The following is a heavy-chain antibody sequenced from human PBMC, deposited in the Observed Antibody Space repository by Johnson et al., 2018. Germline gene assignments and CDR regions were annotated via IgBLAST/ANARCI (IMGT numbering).Heavy chain of an antibody. D-gene: IGHD2-15*01. CDR1: GFLFSSYG. J-gene: IGHJ3*02. Sequence: QVQLVESGGGVVQPGRSLRVSCAASGFLFSSYGMHWVRQAPGKGLEWLVLISYDGSNTYYADSVKGRFTISRDNSKNTVYLQMNSLRAEDPAVYYWAKGKYSATQHDVFDIWGQGTMVTVSS. V-gene: IGHV3-30*18. CDR2: ISYDGSNT. CDR3: AKGKYSATQHDVFDI.